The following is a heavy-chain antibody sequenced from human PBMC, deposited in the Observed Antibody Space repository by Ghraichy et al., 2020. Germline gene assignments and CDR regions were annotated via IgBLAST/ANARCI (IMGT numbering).Heavy chain of an antibody. CDR2: IYTSGST. D-gene: IGHD6-13*01. J-gene: IGHJ4*02. Sequence: SETLSLTCTVSGGSISSYYWSWIRQPPGKGLEWIGYIYTSGSTNYNPSLKSRVTISVDTSKNQFSLKLSSVTAADTAVYYCARLSSSWPRGALDYWGQGTLVTVSS. CDR1: GGSISSYY. V-gene: IGHV4-4*09. CDR3: ARLSSSWPRGALDY.